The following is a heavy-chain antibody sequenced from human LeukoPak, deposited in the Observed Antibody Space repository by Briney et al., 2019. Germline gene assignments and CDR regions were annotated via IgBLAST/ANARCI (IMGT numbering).Heavy chain of an antibody. V-gene: IGHV3-23*01. CDR1: GFIFNNFG. J-gene: IGHJ5*02. Sequence: GGSLRLSCAASGFIFNNFGLVWVRQAPGKGLEWVSGISNDGGGTTYADFVKGRFTIARDNSKNTLFLQRNSLRADDTALYYCAKGSSGYFLDLWGQGTLVTVSS. CDR2: ISNDGGGT. CDR3: AKGSSGYFLDL. D-gene: IGHD3-22*01.